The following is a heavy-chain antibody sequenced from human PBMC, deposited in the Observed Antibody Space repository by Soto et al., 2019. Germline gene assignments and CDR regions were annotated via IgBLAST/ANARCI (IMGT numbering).Heavy chain of an antibody. CDR2: IYWDDDK. CDR1: GFSLTSRPMG. CDR3: AHRLSVYHWNGGYFDY. V-gene: IGHV2-5*02. J-gene: IGHJ4*02. D-gene: IGHD1-1*01. Sequence: QITLKESAPTRVKPTQTLTLTCTFSGFSLTSRPMGVGWIRQPPGKALEWLAFIYWDDDKRYSPSLRSRLTITHDTSGHQVVLTMTNMDPVDTATYYCAHRLSVYHWNGGYFDYWGQGALVTVSS.